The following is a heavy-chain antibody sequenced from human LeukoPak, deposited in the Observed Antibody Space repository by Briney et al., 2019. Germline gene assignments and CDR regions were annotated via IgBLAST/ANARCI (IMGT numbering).Heavy chain of an antibody. CDR3: AKSPWIQLWSPYVMDV. V-gene: IGHV3-30*18. J-gene: IGHJ6*02. Sequence: GGSLRLSCAASGFTFSSYGMHWVRQAPGQGLEWVAVISYDGSNKYYADSVKGRFTISRDNSKNTMYLQMNSLRAEDTAVYYCAKSPWIQLWSPYVMDVWGQGTTVTVSS. D-gene: IGHD5-18*01. CDR1: GFTFSSYG. CDR2: ISYDGSNK.